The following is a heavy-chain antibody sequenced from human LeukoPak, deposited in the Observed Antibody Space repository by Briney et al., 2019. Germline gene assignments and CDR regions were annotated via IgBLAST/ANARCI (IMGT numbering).Heavy chain of an antibody. D-gene: IGHD3-10*01. CDR3: ARSSLLWFGELLSYYMDV. Sequence: KFSETLSLTCTVSGGSISSSSYYWGWIRQPPGKGLEWIGTIYYSGSTYYNPSLKSRVTISVDSSKNQFSLKLSSVTAADTAVYYCARSSLLWFGELLSYYMDVWGKGTTVTISS. V-gene: IGHV4-39*01. CDR1: GGSISSSSYY. CDR2: IYYSGST. J-gene: IGHJ6*03.